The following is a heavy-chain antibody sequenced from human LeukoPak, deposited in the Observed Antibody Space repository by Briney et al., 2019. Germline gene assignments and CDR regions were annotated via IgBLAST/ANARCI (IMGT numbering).Heavy chain of an antibody. CDR2: ISAYNGNT. Sequence: ASVKVSFTASGYTFTSYGISWVRQAPGQGLEWMGWISAYNGNTNYAQKLQGRVTMTTDTSTSTAYMELRSLRSDDTAVYYCARDGPDPSGYNSFDYWGQGTLVTVSS. CDR3: ARDGPDPSGYNSFDY. D-gene: IGHD5-24*01. CDR1: GYTFTSYG. V-gene: IGHV1-18*01. J-gene: IGHJ4*02.